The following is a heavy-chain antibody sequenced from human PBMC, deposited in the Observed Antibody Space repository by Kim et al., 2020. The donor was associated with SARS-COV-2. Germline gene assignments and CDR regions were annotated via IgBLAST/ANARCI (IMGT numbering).Heavy chain of an antibody. J-gene: IGHJ4*02. CDR2: INHSGST. V-gene: IGHV4-34*01. CDR1: GGSFSGYY. Sequence: SETLSLTCAVYGGSFSGYYWSWIRQPPGKGLEWIGEINHSGSTNYNPSLKSRVTISVDTSKNQFSLKLSSVTAADTAVYYCARAPSWYRVGFRTFDYWGQGTLVTVSS. CDR3: ARAPSWYRVGFRTFDY. D-gene: IGHD6-13*01.